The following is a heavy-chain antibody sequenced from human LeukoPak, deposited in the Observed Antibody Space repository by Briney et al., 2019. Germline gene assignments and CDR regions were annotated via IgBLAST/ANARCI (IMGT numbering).Heavy chain of an antibody. D-gene: IGHD3-22*01. CDR3: ARDPYDSSGAYGMDV. CDR2: IQNSGST. Sequence: SQTLSLTCSVSGGSISSGGYYWSWIRQHPGKGLEWIGNIQNSGSTSYNPSLKSRVSISVDTSKNQFSLKLSSVTAADTAVYYCARDPYDSSGAYGMDVLGQGTTVTVSS. J-gene: IGHJ6*02. V-gene: IGHV4-31*03. CDR1: GGSISSGGYY.